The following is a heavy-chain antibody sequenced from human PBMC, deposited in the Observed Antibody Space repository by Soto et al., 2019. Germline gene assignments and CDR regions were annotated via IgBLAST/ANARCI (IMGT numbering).Heavy chain of an antibody. Sequence: SETLSLTCTVSGGSISSYYRSWIRQPAGKGLEWIGRIYTSGSTNYNPSLKSRVTMSVDTSKNQFSLKPSYVTAADTAVYYCAKGVVYAPGGYYYYGMDVWGQGTTVTVSS. V-gene: IGHV4-4*07. CDR3: AKGVVYAPGGYYYYGMDV. CDR1: GGSISSYY. D-gene: IGHD2-8*02. CDR2: IYTSGST. J-gene: IGHJ6*02.